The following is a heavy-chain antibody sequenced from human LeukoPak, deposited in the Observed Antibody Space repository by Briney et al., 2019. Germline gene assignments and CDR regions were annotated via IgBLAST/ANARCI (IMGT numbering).Heavy chain of an antibody. CDR3: ARDQGIAAAGSSWANYYYYMDV. Sequence: ASVKVSCKASGYTFTSYDINWVRQATGQGLEWMGWMNPNSGNTGYAQKSQGRVTMTRNTSISTAYMELSSLRSEDTAVYYCARDQGIAAAGSSWANYYYYMDVWGKGTTVTISS. D-gene: IGHD6-13*01. CDR2: MNPNSGNT. J-gene: IGHJ6*03. CDR1: GYTFTSYD. V-gene: IGHV1-8*01.